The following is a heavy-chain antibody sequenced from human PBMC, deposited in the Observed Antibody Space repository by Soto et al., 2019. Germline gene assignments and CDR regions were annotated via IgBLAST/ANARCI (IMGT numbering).Heavy chain of an antibody. CDR2: IIPIFGTA. Sequence: SGKVSCNGSGGTFSSYAISWVRQAPGQGLEWMGGIIPIFGTANYAQKFQGIFTITADESTSTAYMELSSLRSEDTAVYYCARGGDIVVVPAAIATDDGMDVWGQGTTVTVSS. CDR3: ARGGDIVVVPAAIATDDGMDV. CDR1: GGTFSSYA. J-gene: IGHJ6*02. V-gene: IGHV1-69*13. D-gene: IGHD2-2*01.